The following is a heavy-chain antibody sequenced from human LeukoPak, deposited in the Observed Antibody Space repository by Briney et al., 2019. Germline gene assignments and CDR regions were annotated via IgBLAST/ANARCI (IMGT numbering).Heavy chain of an antibody. V-gene: IGHV4-59*08. J-gene: IGHJ4*02. CDR3: ARAKGYFDY. CDR2: IYYSGST. Sequence: PSETLSLTCTVSGGSISSYYWSWIRQPPGKGLEWIGYIYYSGSTNYNPSLKSRVTISVDTSKNQSSLKLSSVTAADTAVYYCARAKGYFDYWGQGTLVTVSS. CDR1: GGSISSYY.